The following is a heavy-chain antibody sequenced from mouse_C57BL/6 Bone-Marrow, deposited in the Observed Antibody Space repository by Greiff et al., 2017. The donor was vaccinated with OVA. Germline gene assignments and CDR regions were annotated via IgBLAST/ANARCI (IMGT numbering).Heavy chain of an antibody. V-gene: IGHV1-26*01. Sequence: VQLQQSGPELVKPGASVKISCKASGYTFTDYYMNWVKQSHGKSLEWIGDINPNNGGTSYNQKFKGKATLTVDKSSSTAYMQLSSLTSEDSAVYYCARRGYDGYPHWYFDVWGTGTTVTVSS. CDR2: INPNNGGT. J-gene: IGHJ1*03. CDR3: ARRGYDGYPHWYFDV. CDR1: GYTFTDYY. D-gene: IGHD2-3*01.